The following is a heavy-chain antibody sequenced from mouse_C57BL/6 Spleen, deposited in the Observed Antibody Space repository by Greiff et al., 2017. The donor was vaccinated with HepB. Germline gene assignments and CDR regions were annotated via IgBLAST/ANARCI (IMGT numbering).Heavy chain of an antibody. Sequence: QVQLKQSGAELVKPGASVKISCKASGYAFSSYWMNWVKQRPGKGLEWIGQIYPGDGDTNYNGKFKGKATLTADKSSSTAYMQLSSLTSEDSAVYFCAPKAYYDGFAYWGQGTLVTVSA. J-gene: IGHJ3*01. CDR1: GYAFSSYW. V-gene: IGHV1-80*01. D-gene: IGHD2-4*01. CDR2: IYPGDGDT. CDR3: APKAYYDGFAY.